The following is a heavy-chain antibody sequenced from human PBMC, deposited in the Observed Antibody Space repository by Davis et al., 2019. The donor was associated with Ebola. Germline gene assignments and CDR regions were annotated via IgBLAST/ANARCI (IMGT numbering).Heavy chain of an antibody. J-gene: IGHJ6*04. Sequence: GESLKISCAASGFTFSSYWMSWVRQAPGKGLEWVANIKQDGSEKYYVDSVKGRFTISRDNAKNSLYLQMNSLRAEDTAVYYCARDLWELFYGMDVWGKGTTVTVSS. CDR1: GFTFSSYW. D-gene: IGHD1-26*01. CDR2: IKQDGSEK. V-gene: IGHV3-7*03. CDR3: ARDLWELFYGMDV.